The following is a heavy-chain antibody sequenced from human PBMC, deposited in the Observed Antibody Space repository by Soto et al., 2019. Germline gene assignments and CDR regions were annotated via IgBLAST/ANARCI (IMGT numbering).Heavy chain of an antibody. CDR1: RYTFTSYG. D-gene: IGHD2-21*02. J-gene: IGHJ4*02. CDR3: AREVVGCGGDCQLGNDY. Sequence: ASVKVSCKASRYTFTSYGISWVRQAPGQGLEWMGWISAYNGNTNYAQKLQGRVTMTTDTSTSTAYMELRSLRSDDTAVYYCAREVVGCGGDCQLGNDYWGQGTLVTVSS. CDR2: ISAYNGNT. V-gene: IGHV1-18*01.